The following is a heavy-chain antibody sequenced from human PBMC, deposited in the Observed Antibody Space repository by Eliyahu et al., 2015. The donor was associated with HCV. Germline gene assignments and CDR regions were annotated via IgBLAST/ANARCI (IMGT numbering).Heavy chain of an antibody. CDR3: ARWPHLYYYYGMDV. CDR1: GGSFSGYY. CDR2: INHSGST. Sequence: QVQLQQWGAGLLKPSETLSLTCAVYGGSFSGYYWSWIRQPPGKGLEWIGEINHSGSTNYNPPLKSRVTISVDTSKNQFSLKLSSVTAADTAVYYCARWPHLYYYYGMDVWGQGTTVTVSX. J-gene: IGHJ6*02. V-gene: IGHV4-34*01.